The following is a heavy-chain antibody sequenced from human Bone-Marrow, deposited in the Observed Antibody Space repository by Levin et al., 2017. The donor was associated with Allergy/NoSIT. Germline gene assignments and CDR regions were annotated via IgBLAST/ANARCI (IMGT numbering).Heavy chain of an antibody. J-gene: IGHJ6*02. CDR1: GFTFSSYW. V-gene: IGHV3-74*01. Sequence: AGGSLRLSCAASGFTFSSYWMQWVRQAPGKGLVWVSRINSDGTTTDFADSVKGRFTISRDNAKNTLYLQINSLRADDTAVYYCARSQYTASRLDVWGQGTTVSVSS. CDR2: INSDGTTT. CDR3: ARSQYTASRLDV. D-gene: IGHD1-1*01.